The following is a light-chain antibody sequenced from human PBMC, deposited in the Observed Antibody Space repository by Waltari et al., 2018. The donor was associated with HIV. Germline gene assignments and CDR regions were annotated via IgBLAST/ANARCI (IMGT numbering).Light chain of an antibody. Sequence: VKPEPLVPVSPGGSATVTCAFAPVPRPTPQSPSSDHQPPGQPPRSLLYNPSSRSSGVPDRFSGSILGNKAALTITGAQADDDGDYYCVLSLAGGLKAFGGGTRLTVL. CDR1: PVPRPTPQS. V-gene: IGLV8-61*01. J-gene: IGLJ2*01. CDR2: NPS. CDR3: VLSLAGGLKA.